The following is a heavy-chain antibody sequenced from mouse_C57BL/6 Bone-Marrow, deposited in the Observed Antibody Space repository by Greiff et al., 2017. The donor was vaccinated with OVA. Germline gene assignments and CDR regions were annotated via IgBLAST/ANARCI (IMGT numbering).Heavy chain of an antibody. D-gene: IGHD2-4*01. V-gene: IGHV1-76*01. CDR1: GYTFTDYY. CDR3: ARGPYYDYDEAFAY. J-gene: IGHJ3*01. CDR2: IYPGSGNT. Sequence: QVQLKESGAELVRPGASVKLSCKASGYTFTDYYINWVKQRPGQGLEWIARIYPGSGNTYYNEKFKGKATLTAEKSSSTAYMQLSSLTSEDSAVYFCARGPYYDYDEAFAYWGQGTLVTVSA.